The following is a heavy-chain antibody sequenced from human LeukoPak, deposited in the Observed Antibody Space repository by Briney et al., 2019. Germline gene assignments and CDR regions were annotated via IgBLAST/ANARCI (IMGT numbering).Heavy chain of an antibody. J-gene: IGHJ4*02. CDR2: ISSSSSYI. CDR1: GFTFSSYW. Sequence: PGGSLRLSCAASGFTFSSYWMSWVRQAPGKGLEWVSSISSSSSYIYYADSVKGRFTISRDNAKNSLYLQMNSLRAEDTAVYYCAREEGYYYDEGGYWGQGTLVTVSS. CDR3: AREEGYYYDEGGY. D-gene: IGHD3-22*01. V-gene: IGHV3-21*01.